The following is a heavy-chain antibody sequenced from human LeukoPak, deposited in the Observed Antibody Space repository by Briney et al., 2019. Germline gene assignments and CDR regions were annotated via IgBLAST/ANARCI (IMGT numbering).Heavy chain of an antibody. CDR3: ARAHTGYSSGWTFDY. CDR1: GFTFSSYS. V-gene: IGHV3-48*01. D-gene: IGHD6-19*01. J-gene: IGHJ4*02. CDR2: ISSSSSTI. Sequence: GGSLRLSCAASGFTFSSYSMNWVRQAPGKGLEWVSYISSSSSTIYYADSVKGRFTISRDNAKNSLYLQMNSLRAEDTAVYYCARAHTGYSSGWTFDYWGQGTLVTVSS.